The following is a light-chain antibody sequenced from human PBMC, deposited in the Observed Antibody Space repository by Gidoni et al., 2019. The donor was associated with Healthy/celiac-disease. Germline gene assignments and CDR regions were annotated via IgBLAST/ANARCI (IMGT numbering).Light chain of an antibody. CDR1: QSVSSSY. V-gene: IGKV3-20*01. CDR2: GAS. J-gene: IGKJ4*01. CDR3: QQYGSSPPGT. Sequence: EIVLTQSPGTLSLSPGERATLSGRASQSVSSSYLAWYQQKPGQAPRLLIYGASSRSTGIPDRFSGGGSGTDFTLTISRLEPEDVAVYYCQQYGSSPPGTFGGGTKVEIK.